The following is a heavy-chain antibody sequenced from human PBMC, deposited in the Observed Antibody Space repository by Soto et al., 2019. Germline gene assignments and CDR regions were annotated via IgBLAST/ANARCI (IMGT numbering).Heavy chain of an antibody. CDR1: GYTFTSYG. D-gene: IGHD4-17*01. CDR2: ISAYNGNT. J-gene: IGHJ3*02. V-gene: IGHV1-18*01. CDR3: AREPNYGDYPGDEPTNDALDI. Sequence: ASVKVSCKASGYTFTSYGISWVRQAPGQGLEWMGWISAYNGNTNYAQKLQGRVTMTTDTSTSTAYMELRSLRSDDTAVYYCAREPNYGDYPGDEPTNDALDIWGQGTMVTVSS.